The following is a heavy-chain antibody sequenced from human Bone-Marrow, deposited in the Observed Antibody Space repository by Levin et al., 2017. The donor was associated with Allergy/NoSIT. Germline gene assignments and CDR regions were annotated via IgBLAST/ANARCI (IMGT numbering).Heavy chain of an antibody. D-gene: IGHD2-15*01. CDR1: GYSFTSYN. CDR3: ARGDCYSGSCYGPDWFDP. J-gene: IGHJ5*02. Sequence: ASVKVSCKTSGYSFTSYNVYWVRQAPGQGLEWMGYINPNSGNTGYAQKFQGRVIMTGNSSITTAYMELSGLRFEDTAIYYCARGDCYSGSCYGPDWFDPWGQGTQVTVSS. CDR2: INPNSGNT. V-gene: IGHV1-8*01.